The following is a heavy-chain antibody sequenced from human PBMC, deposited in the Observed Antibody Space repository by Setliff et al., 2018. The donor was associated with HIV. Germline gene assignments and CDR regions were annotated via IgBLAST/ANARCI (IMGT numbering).Heavy chain of an antibody. CDR2: IYYRSKWYS. CDR1: RDSVLSSGAA. Sequence: SQTLSLTCAISRDSVLSSGAAWNWIRQSPSGGLEWLGRIYYRSKWYSEYAVSVKSRLTIKPDTLENRFSLQLSSVTPEDTAVYFCARDCDPSRYYYLSLFDFWGQGTPVTVSS. D-gene: IGHD3-22*01. CDR3: ARDCDPSRYYYLSLFDF. J-gene: IGHJ4*02. V-gene: IGHV6-1*01.